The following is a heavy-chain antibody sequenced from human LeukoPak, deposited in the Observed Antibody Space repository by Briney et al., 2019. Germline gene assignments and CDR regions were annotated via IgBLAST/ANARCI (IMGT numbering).Heavy chain of an antibody. D-gene: IGHD5-18*01. J-gene: IGHJ4*02. CDR1: GFTFSSYG. Sequence: GGSPRLSCAASGFTFSSYGMHWVRQAPGKGLEWVAVIWYDGSNKYYADSVKGRFTISRDNSKNTLYLQMNSLRDEDTAIYYCAKRLRTGYNYGYPDYWGQGTLVTVSS. CDR2: IWYDGSNK. V-gene: IGHV3-33*06. CDR3: AKRLRTGYNYGYPDY.